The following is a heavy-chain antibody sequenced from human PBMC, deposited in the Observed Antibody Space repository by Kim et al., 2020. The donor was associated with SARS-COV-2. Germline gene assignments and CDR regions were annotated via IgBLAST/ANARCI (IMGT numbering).Heavy chain of an antibody. CDR2: IYYSGST. V-gene: IGHV4-39*01. CDR1: GGSISSSSYY. Sequence: SETLSLTCIVSGGSISSSSYYWGWIRQPPGKGLEWIGSIYYSGSTYYNPSLKSRVTISVDTSKNQFSLKLSSVTAAATAVYYCARLRKPYGSGSYVYFDYWGQGTLVTVSS. CDR3: ARLRKPYGSGSYVYFDY. J-gene: IGHJ4*02. D-gene: IGHD3-10*01.